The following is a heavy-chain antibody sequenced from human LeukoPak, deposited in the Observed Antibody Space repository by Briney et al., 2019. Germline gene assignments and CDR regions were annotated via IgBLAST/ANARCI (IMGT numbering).Heavy chain of an antibody. V-gene: IGHV4-34*01. Sequence: PSETPSLTRAVYGGFFSGYYWGWVRQPPRKGLGWIGGINHSGSTNYNPSLKSRVTISVDTSKNQFSLKLSSVTAADTAVYYCARGPYRYYYDSSGYFYFFDYWGQGTLVTVSS. CDR1: GGFFSGYY. D-gene: IGHD3-22*01. J-gene: IGHJ4*02. CDR3: ARGPYRYYYDSSGYFYFFDY. CDR2: INHSGST.